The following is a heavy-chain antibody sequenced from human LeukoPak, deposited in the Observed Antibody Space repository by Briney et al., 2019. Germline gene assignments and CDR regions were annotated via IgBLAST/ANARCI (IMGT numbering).Heavy chain of an antibody. Sequence: PGGSLRLSCAASGFTFSSYWMSWVRQAPGKGLEWVSAISGSGGSTYYADSVKGRFTISRDNSKNTLYLQMNSLRAEDTAVYYCAKDPPGVVVVPAAMITPDYWGQGTLVTVSS. V-gene: IGHV3-23*01. CDR2: ISGSGGST. CDR1: GFTFSSYW. J-gene: IGHJ4*02. CDR3: AKDPPGVVVVPAAMITPDY. D-gene: IGHD2-2*01.